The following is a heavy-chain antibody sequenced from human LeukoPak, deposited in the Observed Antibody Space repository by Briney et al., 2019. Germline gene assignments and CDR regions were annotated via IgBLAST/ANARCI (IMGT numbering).Heavy chain of an antibody. J-gene: IGHJ4*02. D-gene: IGHD3-22*01. Sequence: PSETLSLTCTVSGGSISSYHWSWIRQPPGKGLEWIGYIYYSGSTNYNPSLKSRVTMSVDTSKNQFSLKLSSVTAADTAVYYCARLTMIVVAFWGQGTLVTVSS. CDR2: IYYSGST. CDR3: ARLTMIVVAF. V-gene: IGHV4-59*08. CDR1: GGSISSYH.